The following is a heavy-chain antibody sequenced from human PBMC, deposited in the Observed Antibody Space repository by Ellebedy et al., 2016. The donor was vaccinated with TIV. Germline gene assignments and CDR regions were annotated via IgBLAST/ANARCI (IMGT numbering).Heavy chain of an antibody. CDR3: ARDPHGDTYYFEY. Sequence: GESLKISCAAAGFTFGDYYMSCISQAPGKGLEWVSNIRNTGSTVYYADSVRARFTISRDNAKNSLYLQMSSLRAEDTAVYYCARDPHGDTYYFEYWGQGTLVTVSS. D-gene: IGHD4-17*01. J-gene: IGHJ4*02. CDR2: IRNTGSTV. CDR1: GFTFGDYY. V-gene: IGHV3-11*04.